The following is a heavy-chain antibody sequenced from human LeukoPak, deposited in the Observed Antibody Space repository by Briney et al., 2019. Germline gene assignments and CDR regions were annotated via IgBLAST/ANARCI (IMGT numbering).Heavy chain of an antibody. J-gene: IGHJ4*02. CDR2: IYYGGST. Sequence: PSETLSLTCTVSGGSISSYYWSWIRQSPGKGLEWIGYIYYGGSTDYNPSLKSRVTISKDTSKTQFSLRLSSVTAADTAVYYCARARLDSSGRFDYWSQGTLVTVSS. CDR3: ARARLDSSGRFDY. D-gene: IGHD3-22*01. CDR1: GGSISSYY. V-gene: IGHV4-59*01.